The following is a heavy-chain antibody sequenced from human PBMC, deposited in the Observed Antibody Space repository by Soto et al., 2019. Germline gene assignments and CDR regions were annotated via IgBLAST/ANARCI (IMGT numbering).Heavy chain of an antibody. CDR2: ITSKSTTI. CDR1: GFTFTSYS. V-gene: IGHV3-48*02. D-gene: IGHD3-16*01. J-gene: IGHJ5*02. CDR3: AREMGACSDSSCYPGPYDS. Sequence: PGGSLRLSCAASGFTFTSYSMNWVRQAPGQGLEWVSYITSKSTTIKYADSVKGRFTVSRDNAKNSLYLQLNSLRDDDTAVYYCAREMGACSDSSCYPGPYDSWGQGTLVTVSS.